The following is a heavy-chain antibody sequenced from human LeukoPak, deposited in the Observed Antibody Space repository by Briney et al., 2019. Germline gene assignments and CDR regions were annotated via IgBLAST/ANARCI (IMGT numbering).Heavy chain of an antibody. CDR1: GGSFSGYY. Sequence: PSETLSLTCAVYGGSFSGYYWSWIRQPPGKGLEWIGEINHSGSTNYNPSLKSRVTISVDTSKNQFSLKLSSVTAADTPVYYCARPRIVGAPGYFQHWGQGTLVTVSS. CDR3: ARPRIVGAPGYFQH. J-gene: IGHJ1*01. V-gene: IGHV4-34*01. D-gene: IGHD1-26*01. CDR2: INHSGST.